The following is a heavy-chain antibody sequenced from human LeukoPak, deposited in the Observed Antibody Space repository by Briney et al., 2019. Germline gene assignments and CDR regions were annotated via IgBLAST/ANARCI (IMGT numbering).Heavy chain of an antibody. J-gene: IGHJ5*02. CDR3: ARDGIYCSGGSCYLHWFDP. CDR1: GYTCTSYY. Sequence: AASVKVSCKASGYTCTSYYMHWVRQAPGQGLEWMGIINPSGGSASYAQKFQGRVTMTRGTSTSTVYMELSSLRSEDTAVYYCARDGIYCSGGSCYLHWFDPWGQGTLVTVSS. V-gene: IGHV1-46*01. CDR2: INPSGGSA. D-gene: IGHD2-15*01.